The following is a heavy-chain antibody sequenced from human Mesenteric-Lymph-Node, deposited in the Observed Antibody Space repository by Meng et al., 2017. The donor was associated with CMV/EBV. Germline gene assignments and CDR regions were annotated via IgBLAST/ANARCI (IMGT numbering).Heavy chain of an antibody. CDR1: GFTFSSYS. CDR2: IKQDGSEK. J-gene: IGHJ6*02. CDR3: ARGDHYGSGSYFVYYYGMDV. V-gene: IGHV3-7*01. Sequence: GGSLRLSCAASGFTFSSYSMSWVRQAPGKGLEWVANIKQDGSEKYYVDSVKGRFTISRDNAKNSLYLQMNSLRAEDTAVYYCARGDHYGSGSYFVYYYGMDVWGQGTTVTVSS. D-gene: IGHD3-10*01.